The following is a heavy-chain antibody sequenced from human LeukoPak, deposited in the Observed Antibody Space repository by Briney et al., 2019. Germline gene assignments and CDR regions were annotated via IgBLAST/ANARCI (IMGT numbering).Heavy chain of an antibody. D-gene: IGHD3-22*01. CDR1: GYTFTSYG. J-gene: IGHJ4*02. Sequence: ASVKVSCKASGYTFTSYGISWVRQAPGQGLEWMGWINAGNGNTKYSQEFQGRVTITRDTSASTAYMELSSLRSEDMAVYYCARDADSSGIGTVDYWGQGTLVTVSS. CDR2: INAGNGNT. CDR3: ARDADSSGIGTVDY. V-gene: IGHV1-3*03.